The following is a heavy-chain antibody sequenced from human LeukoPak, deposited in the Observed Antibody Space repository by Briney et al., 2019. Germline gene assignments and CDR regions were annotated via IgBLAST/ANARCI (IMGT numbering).Heavy chain of an antibody. CDR3: ARARFKWFGELFDY. CDR1: GYTFTGYY. D-gene: IGHD3-10*01. V-gene: IGHV1-2*02. J-gene: IGHJ4*02. Sequence: ASVKVSCKASGYTFTGYYMHWVRQAPGQGLEWMGWINPNSGGTNYAQKFQGRVTMTRDTSISTAYMELSRLRSDDTAVYYCARARFKWFGELFDYWGQGTLVTVSS. CDR2: INPNSGGT.